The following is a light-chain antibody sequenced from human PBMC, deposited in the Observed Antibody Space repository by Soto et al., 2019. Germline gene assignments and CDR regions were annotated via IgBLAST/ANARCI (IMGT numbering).Light chain of an antibody. CDR3: SSYTSSSTYV. CDR1: SSDVGGYSY. CDR2: EVS. V-gene: IGLV2-14*01. Sequence: QSALTQPASVSGSPGQSITISCTGTSSDVGGYSYVSWYQQHPGKAPKLMIYEVSNRPSGVSNRFSGSKSGNTASLTISGLQAEDEADYYCSSYTSSSTYVFGTGTQVTVL. J-gene: IGLJ1*01.